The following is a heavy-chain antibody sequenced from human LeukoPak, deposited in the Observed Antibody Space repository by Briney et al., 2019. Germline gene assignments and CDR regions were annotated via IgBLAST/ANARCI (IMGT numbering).Heavy chain of an antibody. Sequence: SQTLSLTCAISGDSVSINGASWNWIRQSPSRGLEWLGRTYYRSQQWHSDYAPSVKGRITLNPDTSKNQFSLQLNSMTPEDTAVDSCGRETDFGVVSNWGQGTLVTVSS. CDR2: TYYRSQQWHS. J-gene: IGHJ4*02. CDR1: GDSVSINGAS. D-gene: IGHD3-3*01. V-gene: IGHV6-1*01. CDR3: GRETDFGVVSN.